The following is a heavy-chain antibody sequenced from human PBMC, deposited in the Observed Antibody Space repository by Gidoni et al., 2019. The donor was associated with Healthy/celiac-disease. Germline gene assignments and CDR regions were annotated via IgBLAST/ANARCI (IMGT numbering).Heavy chain of an antibody. CDR1: GGSISSGDYY. V-gene: IGHV4-30-4*01. CDR2: IYYSGSN. D-gene: IGHD3-22*01. CDR3: ARARGNYYDSSGYIPDFDY. Sequence: QVQLQESGPGLVKPSQTLSLTCTVSGGSISSGDYYWSWIRQPPGKGLEWIGDIYYSGSNYYNPSLKSRVTISVDTSKNQFSLKLSSVTAADTAVYYCARARGNYYDSSGYIPDFDYWGQGTLVTVSS. J-gene: IGHJ4*02.